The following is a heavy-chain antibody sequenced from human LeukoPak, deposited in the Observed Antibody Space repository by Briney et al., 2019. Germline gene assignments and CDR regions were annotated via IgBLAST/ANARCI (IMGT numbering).Heavy chain of an antibody. J-gene: IGHJ4*02. CDR1: GGTFSSYA. CDR3: ARRFVNYDIFSGPIFDY. V-gene: IGHV1-18*01. D-gene: IGHD3-9*01. CDR2: ISGYNGNT. Sequence: ASVKVSCKASGGTFSSYAISWVRQAPGQGLEWMGGISGYNGNTNYVQKFQGRVTMTTDTSTSTAYMELRSLRSDDTAVYYCARRFVNYDIFSGPIFDYWGQGTLVTVSS.